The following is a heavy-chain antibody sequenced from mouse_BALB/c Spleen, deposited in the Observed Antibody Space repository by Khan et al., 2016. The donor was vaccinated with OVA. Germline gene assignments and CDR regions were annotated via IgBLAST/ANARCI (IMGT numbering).Heavy chain of an antibody. CDR1: GYTFTEYT. V-gene: IGHV1-22*01. CDR2: INPKNGVT. D-gene: IGHD3-3*01. J-gene: IGHJ4*01. CDR3: ARDAGRY. Sequence: VQLKQSGPELVKPGASVKISCKTSGYTFTEYTLHWVKQSHGKSLEWIGVINPKNGVTSYNQKFTGKATLTVDKSSRTAYMEFRSLTSEDSAVYYCARDAGRYWGQGTSVTVSS.